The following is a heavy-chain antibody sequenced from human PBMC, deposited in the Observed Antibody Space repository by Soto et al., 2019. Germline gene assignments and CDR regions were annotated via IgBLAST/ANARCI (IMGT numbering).Heavy chain of an antibody. CDR2: IWYDGSNK. Sequence: TFSSYGMHWVRQAPGKGLEWVAVIWYDGSNKYYADSVKGRFTISRDNSKNTLYLQMNSLRAEDTAVYYCARDVCSSTSCYEGGYYYYYGMDVWGQGTTVTVSS. V-gene: IGHV3-33*01. CDR1: TFSSYG. J-gene: IGHJ6*02. D-gene: IGHD2-2*01. CDR3: ARDVCSSTSCYEGGYYYYYGMDV.